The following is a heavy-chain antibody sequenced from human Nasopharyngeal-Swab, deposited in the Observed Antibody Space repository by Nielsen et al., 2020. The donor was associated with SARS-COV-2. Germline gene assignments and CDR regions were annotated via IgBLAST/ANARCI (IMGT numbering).Heavy chain of an antibody. Sequence: GESLKISCTASGFPFSTYDKTWVRQAPGKGLEWVSSIGGRGGRAYYAESVRGRFTISRDNSKNMVFLQMNSLRAEDTAVYYCASHYNSSSYYYFGMDVWGPGTTVTVSS. J-gene: IGHJ6*02. CDR2: IGGRGGRA. V-gene: IGHV3-23*01. D-gene: IGHD6-6*01. CDR1: GFPFSTYD. CDR3: ASHYNSSSYYYFGMDV.